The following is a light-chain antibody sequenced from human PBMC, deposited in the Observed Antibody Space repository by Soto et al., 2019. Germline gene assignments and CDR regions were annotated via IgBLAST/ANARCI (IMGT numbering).Light chain of an antibody. CDR1: QTISSW. V-gene: IGKV1-5*01. CDR3: QQYNSYSWT. J-gene: IGKJ1*01. CDR2: AAS. Sequence: DIKMTQSPSTLSASVGDRVTITCRASQTISSWLAWYQQKPGKAPKLLIYAASTLESGVPTMFSGSRSRTEFTLIISILQHDDFATYCCQQYNSYSWTFGQGTKVDI.